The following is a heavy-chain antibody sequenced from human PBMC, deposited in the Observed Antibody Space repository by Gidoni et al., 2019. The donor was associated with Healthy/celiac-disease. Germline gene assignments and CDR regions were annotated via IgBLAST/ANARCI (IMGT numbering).Heavy chain of an antibody. V-gene: IGHV4-4*02. CDR3: ARAGASGSYAFDY. J-gene: IGHJ4*02. D-gene: IGHD1-26*01. CDR1: GGSTSSSNR. CDR2: IYHRGST. Sequence: QVQLQESGPGLVKLSGTLSLTCAVSGGSTSSSNRWSWVRQPPGKGLEWNGEIYHRGSTNYNPSLKSRVTISVDKSKNQFSLKLSSVTAADTAVYYCARAGASGSYAFDYWGQGTLVTVSS.